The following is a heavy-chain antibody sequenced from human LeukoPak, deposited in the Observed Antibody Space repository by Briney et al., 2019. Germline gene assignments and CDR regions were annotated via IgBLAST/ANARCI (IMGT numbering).Heavy chain of an antibody. D-gene: IGHD4-23*01. J-gene: IGHJ4*02. CDR2: IYYSGNT. CDR1: GGSISSDDYY. Sequence: PSQTLSLTCTVSGGSISSDDYYWTGVRQPPGKGLEWIGYIYYSGNTYYNPSLKSRVSISVDTSKNQFSLKLSSVTAADTAVYYCARSTTVVTPVDYWGQGTLVTVSP. V-gene: IGHV4-30-4*01. CDR3: ARSTTVVTPVDY.